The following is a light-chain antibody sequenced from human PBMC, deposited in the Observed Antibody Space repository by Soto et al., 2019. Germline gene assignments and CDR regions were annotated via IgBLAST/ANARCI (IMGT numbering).Light chain of an antibody. V-gene: IGKV1-12*01. J-gene: IGKJ2*01. Sequence: DIQMTQSPSSVSASVGDRVTITCRASQDISSWLVWYQQKPGKAPKLLIYSASTLESGVPSRFSGSGSGTDFTLTIISLQPEDFATYYCQQSNSFPYTFGQGTNLEIK. CDR2: SAS. CDR3: QQSNSFPYT. CDR1: QDISSW.